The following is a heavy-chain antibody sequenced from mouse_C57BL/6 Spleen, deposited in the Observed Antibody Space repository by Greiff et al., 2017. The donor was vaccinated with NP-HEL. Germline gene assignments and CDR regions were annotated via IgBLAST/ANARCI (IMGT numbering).Heavy chain of an antibody. Sequence: QVQLQQPGAELVRPGTSVKLSCKASGYTFTSYWMHWVKQRPGQGLEWIGVIDPSDSYTNYIQKFKGKATLTVDTSSSTAYMQLSSLTSEDSAVYYCARRDYGSSSWFAYWGQGTLVTVSA. J-gene: IGHJ3*01. CDR2: IDPSDSYT. V-gene: IGHV1-59*01. CDR1: GYTFTSYW. CDR3: ARRDYGSSSWFAY. D-gene: IGHD1-1*01.